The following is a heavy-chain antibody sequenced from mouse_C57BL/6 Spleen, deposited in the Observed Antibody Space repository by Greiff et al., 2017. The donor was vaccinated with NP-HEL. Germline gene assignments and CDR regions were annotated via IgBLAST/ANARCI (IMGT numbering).Heavy chain of an antibody. D-gene: IGHD1-1*01. Sequence: QVQLQQSGAELVRPGTSVKVSCKASGYAFTNYLIEWVKQRPGQGLEWIGVINPGSGGTNYNEKFKGKATLTADKSSSTAYMQLSSLTSEDSAVYFCARRSGSRAMDYWGQGTSVTVSS. CDR3: ARRSGSRAMDY. CDR1: GYAFTNYL. V-gene: IGHV1-54*01. J-gene: IGHJ4*01. CDR2: INPGSGGT.